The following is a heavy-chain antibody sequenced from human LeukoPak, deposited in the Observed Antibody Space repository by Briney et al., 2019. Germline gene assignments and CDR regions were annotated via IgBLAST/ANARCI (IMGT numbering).Heavy chain of an antibody. Sequence: GGSLRLSCPASGFTFSDYSKSWVRQAPGKGLELVSSISSSSDYIYYADSVKGRFTISRDNARNSLYLQMNSLRAEDTAVYYCARSRSVSNYKGMDVWGQGTTVTVSS. V-gene: IGHV3-21*01. CDR2: ISSSSDYI. CDR1: GFTFSDYS. CDR3: ARSRSVSNYKGMDV. D-gene: IGHD5/OR15-5a*01. J-gene: IGHJ6*02.